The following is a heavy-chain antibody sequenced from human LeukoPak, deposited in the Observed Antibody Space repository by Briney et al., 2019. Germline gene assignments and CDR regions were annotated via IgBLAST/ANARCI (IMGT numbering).Heavy chain of an antibody. Sequence: PGGSLRLSCAASGFTFNDYGMSWVRQAPRKGLEWVSGINWNGGSTGYADSVKGRFTISRDNAKNSLYLQMNSLRAEDTALYHCARAGRTYGSGRLEWFDPWGQGTLVTVSA. CDR3: ARAGRTYGSGRLEWFDP. D-gene: IGHD3-10*01. J-gene: IGHJ5*02. CDR1: GFTFNDYG. CDR2: INWNGGST. V-gene: IGHV3-20*01.